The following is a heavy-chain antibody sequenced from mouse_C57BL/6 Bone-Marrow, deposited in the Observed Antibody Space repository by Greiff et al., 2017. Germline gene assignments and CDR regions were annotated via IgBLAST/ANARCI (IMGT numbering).Heavy chain of an antibody. J-gene: IGHJ4*01. CDR3: EIWLRQAMDY. CDR2: IYPGDGVT. D-gene: IGHD2-2*01. V-gene: IGHV1-82*01. Sequence: QVQLQQSGPELVKPGASVKISCKASGYAFSSSWMNWVKQRPGKGLEWIGRIYPGDGVTNYTGKFKGKATLTADKSSSTAYMQLSSLTSEDSAIYFCEIWLRQAMDYWGQGTSVTVSS. CDR1: GYAFSSSW.